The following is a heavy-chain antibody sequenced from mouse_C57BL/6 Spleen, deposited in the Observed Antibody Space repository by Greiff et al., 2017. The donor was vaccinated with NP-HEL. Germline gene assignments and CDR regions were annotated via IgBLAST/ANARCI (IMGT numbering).Heavy chain of an antibody. CDR3: ARNYYGSSYGYYAMDY. J-gene: IGHJ4*01. CDR1: GYAFSSYW. CDR2: IYPGDGDT. Sequence: VQLQQSGAELVKPGASVKISCKASGYAFSSYWMNWVKQRPGKGLEWIGQIYPGDGDTNYNGKFKGKATLTADKSSSTAYMQLSSLTSEDSAVYFCARNYYGSSYGYYAMDYWGQGTSVTVSS. D-gene: IGHD1-1*01. V-gene: IGHV1-80*01.